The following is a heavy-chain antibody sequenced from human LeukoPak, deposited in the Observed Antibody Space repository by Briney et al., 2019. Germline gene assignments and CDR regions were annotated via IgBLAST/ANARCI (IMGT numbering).Heavy chain of an antibody. CDR2: ISSSSSTI. CDR3: ARDGRSGWYSDY. J-gene: IGHJ4*02. Sequence: GGSLRLPCEASGFTFSAYWMHWIRQAPGKGLEWVSYISSSSSTIYYADSVKGRFTISRDNAKNSLYLQMNSLRADDTALYRCARDGRSGWYSDYWGQGTLVTVSS. D-gene: IGHD6-19*01. V-gene: IGHV3-48*01. CDR1: GFTFSAYW.